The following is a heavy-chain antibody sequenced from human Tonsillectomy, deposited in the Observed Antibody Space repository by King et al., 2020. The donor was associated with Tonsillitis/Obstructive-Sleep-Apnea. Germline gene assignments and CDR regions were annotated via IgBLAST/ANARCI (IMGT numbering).Heavy chain of an antibody. J-gene: IGHJ6*02. CDR1: GFTFSSYA. Sequence: VQLVESGGGVVQPGRSLRLSCAASGFTFSSYAMHWVRQAPGKGPEWVAVISNDGSNKYYGDSVKGRFTISRDNSKNTLCLQMNSLRAEDTAVYYCASDTDCSGGSSYSFGNYYGMDVWGQGTTVTVSS. CDR2: ISNDGSNK. CDR3: ASDTDCSGGSSYSFGNYYGMDV. V-gene: IGHV3-30*04. D-gene: IGHD2-15*01.